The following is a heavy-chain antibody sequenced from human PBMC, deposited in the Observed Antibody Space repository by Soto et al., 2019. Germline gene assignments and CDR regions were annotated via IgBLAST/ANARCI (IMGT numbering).Heavy chain of an antibody. V-gene: IGHV4-34*01. D-gene: IGHD2-2*01. CDR3: ARDGFCTRTTCRVGKWCDP. CDR2: INHRGST. Sequence: QVQLQQWGAGLLKPSETLSLTCVVYGGSFSGYYWSWIRQSPGKGLEWIGGINHRGSTNYNPSLESRVTISVDTSKNQFSLKLPSVTAADTAMYYCARDGFCTRTTCRVGKWCDPWGQGTLVTVSS. CDR1: GGSFSGYY. J-gene: IGHJ5*02.